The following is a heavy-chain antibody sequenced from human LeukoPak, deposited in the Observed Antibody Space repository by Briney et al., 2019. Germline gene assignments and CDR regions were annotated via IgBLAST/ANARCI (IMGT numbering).Heavy chain of an antibody. V-gene: IGHV3-23*01. CDR1: VLNFSSHP. J-gene: IGHJ4*02. D-gene: IGHD5-18*01. CDR3: AKIGIQLWSSPPYTFDC. Sequence: PGGSLRLSCAASVLNFSSHPVSWVRQAPGRGLEWVSAFRGSGESTYYADSVKGRYTIYRDNPKNTLSLQLNSLRAEGTFVYYCAKIGIQLWSSPPYTFDCWGQGTLVTVSS. CDR2: FRGSGEST.